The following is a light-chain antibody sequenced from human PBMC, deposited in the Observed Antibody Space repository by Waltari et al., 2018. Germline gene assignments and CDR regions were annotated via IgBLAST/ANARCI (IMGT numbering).Light chain of an antibody. CDR1: QSVNEY. CDR3: HVRSNWPPVT. CDR2: DAS. Sequence: EIVLTQSPATLSLSPGERATLSCRASQSVNEYLAWYQQIPGQAPRRLIYDASNRATGIPARFSGSGSGTDFTLTISSLAPEDFAIYYCHVRSNWPPVTFGGGTKVEIK. V-gene: IGKV3-11*01. J-gene: IGKJ4*01.